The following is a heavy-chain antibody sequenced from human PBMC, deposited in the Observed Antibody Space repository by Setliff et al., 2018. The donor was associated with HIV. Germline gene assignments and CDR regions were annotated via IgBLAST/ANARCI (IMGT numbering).Heavy chain of an antibody. CDR1: GYTFSIYW. D-gene: IGHD2-15*01. Sequence: GESLKISCQTSGYTFSIYWIGWVRQRPGKGLEWMAILYPDDSDTRYSPSFQGQVNISADKSISTAYLQWSSLKASDTAMYYWARLRCSGGSCSSNAFDIWGQGTMVTVSS. CDR2: LYPDDSDT. J-gene: IGHJ3*02. V-gene: IGHV5-51*01. CDR3: ARLRCSGGSCSSNAFDI.